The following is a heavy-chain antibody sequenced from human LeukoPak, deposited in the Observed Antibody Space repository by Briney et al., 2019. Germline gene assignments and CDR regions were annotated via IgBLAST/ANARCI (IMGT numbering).Heavy chain of an antibody. CDR2: INPSGGST. V-gene: IGHV1-46*01. Sequence: ASVKVSCKASGYTFTSYYMHWVRQAPGQGLEWMGIINPSGGSTSYAQKFQGRVTMTRDTSTSTVYMELSSLRSEDTAVYYCARGYCSSTSCYHVLRFLEWFYWGQGTPVTVSS. D-gene: IGHD2-2*01. J-gene: IGHJ4*02. CDR3: ARGYCSSTSCYHVLRFLEWFY. CDR1: GYTFTSYY.